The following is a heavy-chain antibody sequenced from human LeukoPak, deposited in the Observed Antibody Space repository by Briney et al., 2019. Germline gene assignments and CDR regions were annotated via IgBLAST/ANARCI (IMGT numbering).Heavy chain of an antibody. CDR2: INHSGST. CDR1: GGSFSGYY. V-gene: IGHV4-34*01. CDR3: ARGRLVGGAYFDY. J-gene: IGHJ4*02. Sequence: SETLSLXCAVYGGSFSGYYWSWIRQPPGKGLEWIGEINHSGSTNYNPSLKSRVTISVDTSKNQFSLKLSSVTAADTAVYYCARGRLVGGAYFDYWGQGTLVTVSS. D-gene: IGHD6-19*01.